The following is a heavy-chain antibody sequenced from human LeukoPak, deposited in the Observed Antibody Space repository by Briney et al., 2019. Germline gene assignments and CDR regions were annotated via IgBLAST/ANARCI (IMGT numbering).Heavy chain of an antibody. D-gene: IGHD5-18*01. CDR1: GFTFSNFE. CDR3: ARERGYNYGYSGYYDQ. Sequence: PGGSLRLSCAASGFTFSNFETNWVRQAPGKGLEWISYISTSGASTYYADSVKGRFTVSRDNAKNSMYLRMDTLRAEDTAVYYCARERGYNYGYSGYYDQWGQGILVTVSS. J-gene: IGHJ4*02. CDR2: ISTSGAST. V-gene: IGHV3-48*03.